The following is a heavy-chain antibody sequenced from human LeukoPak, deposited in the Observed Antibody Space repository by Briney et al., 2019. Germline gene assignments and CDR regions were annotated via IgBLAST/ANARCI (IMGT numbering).Heavy chain of an antibody. CDR2: VSYSGSS. D-gene: IGHD2-2*01. J-gene: IGHJ5*02. V-gene: IGHV4-61*05. CDR1: GGSITSSNYY. Sequence: PSETLSLTCTVSGGSITSSNYYWSWIRQPPGKRLEWIAYVSYSGSSSSNPSLESRVTISVDMSKNQFSLRLSSVTASDTAVYYCARRKRSGCSSTSCLLNWFDPWGQGTLVTVSS. CDR3: ARRKRSGCSSTSCLLNWFDP.